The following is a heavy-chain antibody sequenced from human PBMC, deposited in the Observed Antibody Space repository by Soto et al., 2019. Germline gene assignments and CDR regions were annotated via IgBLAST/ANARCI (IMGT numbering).Heavy chain of an antibody. D-gene: IGHD5-18*01. J-gene: IGHJ3*02. Sequence: QVRLHESGPGLVKPSEPLSLTCTVSTDSFNDYYWSWIRQPPGKGLEGIGSIYHPGNTNYNPSLESRVSISVGTSNIQFSLSLSSVTAADTAVYYCARDVGIHDAFDIWGQLTLVTVSS. CDR1: TDSFNDYY. V-gene: IGHV4-59*13. CDR2: IYHPGNT. CDR3: ARDVGIHDAFDI.